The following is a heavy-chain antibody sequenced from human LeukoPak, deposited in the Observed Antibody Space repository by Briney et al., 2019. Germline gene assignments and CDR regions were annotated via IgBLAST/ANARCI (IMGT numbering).Heavy chain of an antibody. D-gene: IGHD7-27*01. CDR3: ARDAGTWGYGYNFDY. J-gene: IGHJ4*02. CDR1: GFTFSRFG. V-gene: IGHV3-30*03. CDR2: ISLDGSDK. Sequence: PGGSLRLSCAASGFTFSRFGMHWVRQAPGKGLEWVAVISLDGSDKYFAESVKGRFTISRDNSKNTLYLQMDSLRAEDTAVYYCARDAGTWGYGYNFDYWGQGTLLTVSS.